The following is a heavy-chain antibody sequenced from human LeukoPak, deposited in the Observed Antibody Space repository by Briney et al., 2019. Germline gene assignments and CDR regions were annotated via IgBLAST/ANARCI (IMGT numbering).Heavy chain of an antibody. D-gene: IGHD1-26*01. CDR3: ARLGAANSKAFDI. Sequence: GESLKISCEASGYSFSYSWIGWVRQVPGKGLEWMGIIYPDDSDTKKAPSFQGRVTISADKSLSITYLQWDNLEASDAAMYYCARLGAANSKAFDIWAKGQWSPSLQ. J-gene: IGHJ3*02. CDR1: GYSFSYSW. CDR2: IYPDDSDT. V-gene: IGHV5-51*01.